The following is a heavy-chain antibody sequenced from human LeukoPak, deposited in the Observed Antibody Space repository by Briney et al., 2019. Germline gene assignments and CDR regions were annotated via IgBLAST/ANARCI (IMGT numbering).Heavy chain of an antibody. CDR3: ARDDYGPAGY. Sequence: PGGSLRLSCAASGFTFSSYWMSWVRQAPGKGLEWVANMNQDGREKYYVDFVKGRFTISRDNAKNSLYLQMNSLRAEDTAVYYCARDDYGPAGYGGQGTLVTVSS. J-gene: IGHJ4*02. CDR2: MNQDGREK. CDR1: GFTFSSYW. V-gene: IGHV3-7*01. D-gene: IGHD4-17*01.